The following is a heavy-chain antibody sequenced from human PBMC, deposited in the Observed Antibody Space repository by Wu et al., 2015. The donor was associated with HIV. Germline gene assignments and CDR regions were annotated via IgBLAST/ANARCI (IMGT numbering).Heavy chain of an antibody. CDR2: IDHSESA. V-gene: IGHV4-34*02. Sequence: QVQLQQWGAGLLKPSETLSLTCGVNGGSFSGYYRIWIRQPPGKGLEWIGDIDHSESATYNPSLKSRVSISVDTSKNQFSLKLSSIIAADTAVYYCARDRFYHTTGYYDYWGQGILVTVSS. CDR3: ARDRFYHTTGYYDY. CDR1: GGSFSGYY. D-gene: IGHD3-22*01. J-gene: IGHJ4*02.